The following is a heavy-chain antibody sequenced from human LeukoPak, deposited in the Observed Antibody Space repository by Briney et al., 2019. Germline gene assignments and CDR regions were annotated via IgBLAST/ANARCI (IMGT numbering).Heavy chain of an antibody. CDR3: ARAPLGYCSGGSCYGGFNWFDP. V-gene: IGHV3-74*01. CDR2: INSDGSST. Sequence: PGGSLRLSCAPSGFTFSSYWMRWVRQAPGKGLLWVSRINSDGSSTSYADSVKGRFTISRDNAKNTLYLQMNSLRAEDTAVYYCARAPLGYCSGGSCYGGFNWFDPWGQGTLVTVSS. J-gene: IGHJ5*02. CDR1: GFTFSSYW. D-gene: IGHD2-15*01.